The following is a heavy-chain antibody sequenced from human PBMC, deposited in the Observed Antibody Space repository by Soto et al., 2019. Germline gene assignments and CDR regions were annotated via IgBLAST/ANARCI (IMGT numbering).Heavy chain of an antibody. D-gene: IGHD2-2*01. CDR2: VGRKADNYAT. CDR1: GFTFSGST. J-gene: IGHJ4*02. CDR3: AVTRA. V-gene: IGHV3-73*02. Sequence: EVQLVESGGDLVQPGGSLRLSCAASGFTFSGSTIHWVRQASGKGLEWVGRVGRKADNYATTYGASVQGRFTVSRDDSKNTAFLQMNSRKTEDTAVYYCAVTRAWGQGTLLSVSS.